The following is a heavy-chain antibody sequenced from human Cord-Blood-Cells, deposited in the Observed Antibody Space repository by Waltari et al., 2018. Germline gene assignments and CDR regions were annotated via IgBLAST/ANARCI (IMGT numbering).Heavy chain of an antibody. V-gene: IGHV3-33*01. CDR1: GFTFSSYG. D-gene: IGHD5-12*01. CDR2: IWYDGSNK. CDR3: ARDLDYSGYDYYFDY. Sequence: QVQLVESGGGVVQPGRSLRLSCAASGFTFSSYGMHWVRQAPGKGLGWVAVIWYDGSNKYYADSVKGRFTISRDNSKNTLYLQMNSLRAEDTAVYYCARDLDYSGYDYYFDYWGQGTLVTVSS. J-gene: IGHJ4*02.